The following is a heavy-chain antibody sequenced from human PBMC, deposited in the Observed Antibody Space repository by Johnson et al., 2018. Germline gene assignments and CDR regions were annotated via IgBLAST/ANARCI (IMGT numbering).Heavy chain of an antibody. V-gene: IGHV3-13*01. CDR2: IGTAGDT. J-gene: IGHJ6*02. CDR1: GFTFSSYD. CDR3: AREGSGFGDGNGMDV. Sequence: EVQLVESGGGLVQPGGSLRLSCAASGFTFSSYDMHWVRQATGKGLEWVSAIGTAGDTYYPGSVKGRFTISRENAKNSLYLQMNSLRAGATAVDYCAREGSGFGDGNGMDVWGQGTTVTVSS. D-gene: IGHD3-10*01.